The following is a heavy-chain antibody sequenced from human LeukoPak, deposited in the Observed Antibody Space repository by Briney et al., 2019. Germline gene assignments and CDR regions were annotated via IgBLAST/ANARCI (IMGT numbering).Heavy chain of an antibody. V-gene: IGHV1-2*04. Sequence: ASVKVSCKASGYTFTGYYMHWVRQAPGQGLEWMGWINPNSGGTNYAQKFQGWVTMTRDTSISTAYMELSSLRSEDTAVYYCATGEYYYMDVWGKGTTVTVSS. CDR3: ATGEYYYMDV. CDR1: GYTFTGYY. CDR2: INPNSGGT. J-gene: IGHJ6*03.